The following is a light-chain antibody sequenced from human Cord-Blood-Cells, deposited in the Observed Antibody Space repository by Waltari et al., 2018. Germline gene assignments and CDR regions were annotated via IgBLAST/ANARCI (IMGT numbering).Light chain of an antibody. CDR2: DAS. CDR3: QQYDNLPLT. Sequence: DIKMTQSHSSLSASVGDRVTITCQASQAISNYLNWYQQKPGKAPKLLIYDASNLETGVPSRFSGSGSGTDFTFTISSLQPEDIATYYCQQYDNLPLTFGGGTKVEIK. V-gene: IGKV1-33*01. CDR1: QAISNY. J-gene: IGKJ4*01.